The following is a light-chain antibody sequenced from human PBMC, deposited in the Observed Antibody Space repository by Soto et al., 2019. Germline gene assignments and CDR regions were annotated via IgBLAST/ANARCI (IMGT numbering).Light chain of an antibody. CDR1: QSVTSSY. J-gene: IGKJ1*01. CDR2: GAS. Sequence: EIVLTQSPGTLSLSPGERAPLSCRASQSVTSSYLAWWQQKPGQAPRLLIYGASSRATGIPDRFSGSGSGTDFTLTISRLEPEDFAVYFCQQYGSSPTTFGQGTKVAIK. V-gene: IGKV3-20*01. CDR3: QQYGSSPTT.